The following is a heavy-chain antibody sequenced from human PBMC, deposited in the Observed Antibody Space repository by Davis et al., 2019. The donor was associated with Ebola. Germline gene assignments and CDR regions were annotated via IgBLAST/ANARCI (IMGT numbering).Heavy chain of an antibody. D-gene: IGHD4-11*01. V-gene: IGHV3-30-3*01. J-gene: IGHJ4*02. CDR3: ARAASTVTSAFDS. CDR2: TSYDGNNK. Sequence: PSGSLTLSCAASGFTFSRFTMHWVRQAPGKGLEWVALTSYDGNNKYYADSVKGRFTISGDNSKNTLYLRINSLRPEDTAVYFCARAASTVTSAFDSWGQGTLVTVSS. CDR1: GFTFSRFT.